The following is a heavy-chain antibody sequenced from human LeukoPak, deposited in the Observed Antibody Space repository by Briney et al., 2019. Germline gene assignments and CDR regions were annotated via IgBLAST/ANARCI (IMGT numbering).Heavy chain of an antibody. CDR1: GGSFSGYY. J-gene: IGHJ6*04. Sequence: PSETLSLTCAVYGGSFSGYYWSWIRQPPGKGLEWIGEINHSGSTNYNPSLKSRVTISVDTSKNQFSLKLSSVTAADTAVYCCATALGRAVWNVWGKGTTVTISS. D-gene: IGHD3-16*01. V-gene: IGHV4-34*01. CDR2: INHSGST. CDR3: ATALGRAVWNV.